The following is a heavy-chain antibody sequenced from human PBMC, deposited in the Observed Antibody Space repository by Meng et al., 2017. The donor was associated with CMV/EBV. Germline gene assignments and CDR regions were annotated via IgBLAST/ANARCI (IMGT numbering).Heavy chain of an antibody. J-gene: IGHJ6*02. Sequence: ASVKVPCKASGYTFTGYYMHWVRQAPGQGLEWMGWINPNSGGTNYAQKFQGRVTMTRDTSISTAYMELSRLRSDDTAVYYCARSRIQLWLHHYYYGMDVWGQGTTVTVSS. V-gene: IGHV1-2*02. CDR2: INPNSGGT. CDR3: ARSRIQLWLHHYYYGMDV. D-gene: IGHD5-18*01. CDR1: GYTFTGYY.